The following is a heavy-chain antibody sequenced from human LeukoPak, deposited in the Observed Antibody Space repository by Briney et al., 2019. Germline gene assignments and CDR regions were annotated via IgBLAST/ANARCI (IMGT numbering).Heavy chain of an antibody. Sequence: SETLSLTCTVSGGSISSYYWSWIRQPPGKGLEWIGYIYYSGSTNYNPSLKSRVTISVDTSKNQLSLKLRSVTAADTAVYYCARGGRDGYTLYPLDYWGQGTLVTASS. CDR2: IYYSGST. CDR3: ARGGRDGYTLYPLDY. D-gene: IGHD5-24*01. CDR1: GGSISSYY. J-gene: IGHJ4*02. V-gene: IGHV4-59*08.